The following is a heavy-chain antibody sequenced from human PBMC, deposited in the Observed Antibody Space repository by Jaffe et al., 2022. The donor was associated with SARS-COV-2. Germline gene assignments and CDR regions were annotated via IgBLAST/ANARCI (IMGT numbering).Heavy chain of an antibody. CDR1: GFTFSSYA. Sequence: QVQLVESGGGVVQPGRSLRLSCAASGFTFSSYAMHWVRQAPGKGLEWVAVISYDGSNKYYADSVKGRFTISRDNSKNTLYLQMNSLRAEDTAVYYCAGSTYGDLYYWGQGTLVTVSS. CDR2: ISYDGSNK. CDR3: AGSTYGDLYY. D-gene: IGHD4-17*01. J-gene: IGHJ4*02. V-gene: IGHV3-30-3*01.